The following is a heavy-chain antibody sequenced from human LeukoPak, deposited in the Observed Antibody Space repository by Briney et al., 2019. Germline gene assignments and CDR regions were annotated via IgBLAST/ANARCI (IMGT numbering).Heavy chain of an antibody. CDR1: GGSFSGYY. J-gene: IGHJ4*02. CDR2: IKHSGSI. Sequence: SETLSLTCAVYGGSFSGYYWSWIRQPPGKGLEWIGEIKHSGSINYNPSLKSRVTISVDTSKNQFSLKLSSVTAADTAVYYCARHRRDGSLTQDWGQGILVTVSS. V-gene: IGHV4-34*01. CDR3: ARHRRDGSLTQD. D-gene: IGHD5-24*01.